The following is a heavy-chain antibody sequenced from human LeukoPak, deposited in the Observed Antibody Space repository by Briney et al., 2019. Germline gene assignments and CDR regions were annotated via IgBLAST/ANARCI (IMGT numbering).Heavy chain of an antibody. CDR1: GYTFSSYD. V-gene: IGHV1-8*01. J-gene: IGHJ4*02. CDR3: ARDGDQGFCSGGSCPSYFDS. CDR2: MNPISGNT. D-gene: IGHD2-15*01. Sequence: ASVKVSCKASGYTFSSYDINWVRKAPGQGLEWMGWMNPISGNTGYAQTLQGRLTMTRNTSISTAYMELSSLRSEDTAVYYCARDGDQGFCSGGSCPSYFDSWGQGTLVTVSP.